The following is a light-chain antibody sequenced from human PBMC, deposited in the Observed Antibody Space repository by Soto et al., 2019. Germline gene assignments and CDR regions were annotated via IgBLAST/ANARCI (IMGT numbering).Light chain of an antibody. CDR3: SSYSSSSKIL. Sequence: QSALTQPASVSVSLGQSITRSCTGTSTDVGGYIYVSWYQQYPGKAPKLIIFEIYNRPSGVSDRFSGSRSGNTASLTISSLQTEDEADYYCSSYSSSSKILFGGGTKVTVL. CDR1: STDVGGYIY. J-gene: IGLJ2*01. V-gene: IGLV2-14*01. CDR2: EIY.